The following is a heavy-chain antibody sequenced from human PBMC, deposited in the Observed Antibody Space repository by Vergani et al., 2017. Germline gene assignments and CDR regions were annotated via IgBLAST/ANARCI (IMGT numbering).Heavy chain of an antibody. D-gene: IGHD2-8*01. CDR1: GLTFSDSA. V-gene: IGHV3-21*01. Sequence: EVHLVESGGGLVQPGESLKLSCATSGLTFSDSAIHWVRQTSGKGLEWVASISGSSSYVFYRDSVEGRFTITRDNAKKSVYLQMNSLRAEDTAMYFCARGLWDCTHIRCSPPSYWGQGTQVTVSS. J-gene: IGHJ4*02. CDR2: ISGSSSYV. CDR3: ARGLWDCTHIRCSPPSY.